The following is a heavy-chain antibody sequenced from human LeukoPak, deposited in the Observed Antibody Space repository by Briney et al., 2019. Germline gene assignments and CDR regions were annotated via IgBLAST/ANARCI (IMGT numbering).Heavy chain of an antibody. V-gene: IGHV3-30*02. CDR2: IRYDGSNK. J-gene: IGHJ1*01. CDR3: AKPNDILTGYYIPEYFQH. D-gene: IGHD3-9*01. CDR1: GFTFSSYG. Sequence: PGGSLRLSCAASGFTFSSYGMHWVRQAPGKGLEWVAFIRYDGSNKYYADSVKGRFTISRDNSKNTLYLQMNSLRAEDTAVYYCAKPNDILTGYYIPEYFQHWGQGTLVTVSS.